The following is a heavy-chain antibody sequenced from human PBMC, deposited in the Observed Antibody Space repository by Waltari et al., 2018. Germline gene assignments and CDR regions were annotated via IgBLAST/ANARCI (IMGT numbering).Heavy chain of an antibody. V-gene: IGHV3-11*01. J-gene: IGHJ4*02. D-gene: IGHD3-16*01. CDR2: ISIMGDAI. Sequence: QVQLVESGGDLVKPGGSLRLSCAASGFSFSDYYMTWIRQAPGKGLECVSYISIMGDAIDDADSVKGRFTISRDNARNSLYLQMNSLRADDTAVYFCVRDDKWGSLDFWGQGVLVTVSS. CDR3: VRDDKWGSLDF. CDR1: GFSFSDYY.